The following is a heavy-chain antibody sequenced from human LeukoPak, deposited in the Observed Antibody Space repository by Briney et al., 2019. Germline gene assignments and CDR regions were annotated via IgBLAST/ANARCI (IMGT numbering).Heavy chain of an antibody. V-gene: IGHV3-21*01. Sequence: GGSLRLSCAASGFIFSSYTMHWVRQAPGKGLEWVSLISSTSSHINYADSVKGRFTISRDNTKNSLYLQMSSLRAEDTAAYYCAGDLGVSYGGQGTLVTVSS. CDR1: GFIFSSYT. J-gene: IGHJ4*02. CDR3: AGDLGVSY. CDR2: ISSTSSHI. D-gene: IGHD1-26*01.